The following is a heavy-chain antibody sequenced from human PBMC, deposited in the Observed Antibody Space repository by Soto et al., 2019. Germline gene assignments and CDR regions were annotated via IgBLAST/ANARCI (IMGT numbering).Heavy chain of an antibody. Sequence: QVQLQESGPGRVKPSQTLSLTCVISGDSVSSHSASLSWRRQSPSRGLAWLGRTYYRTRWYYDYAVSVRSRITVNPDTSKNQFSLQLTSVTPEDTAVYYCAGTTSHYWYYMDVWGKGTTVTVSS. J-gene: IGHJ6*03. CDR2: TYYRTRWYY. D-gene: IGHD1-7*01. CDR1: GDSVSSHSAS. V-gene: IGHV6-1*01. CDR3: AGTTSHYWYYMDV.